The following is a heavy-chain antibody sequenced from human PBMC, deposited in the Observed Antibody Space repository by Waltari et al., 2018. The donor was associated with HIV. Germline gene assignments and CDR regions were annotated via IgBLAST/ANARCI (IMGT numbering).Heavy chain of an antibody. CDR3: TRGRMYNWFDP. J-gene: IGHJ5*02. D-gene: IGHD2-8*01. CDR1: GFKFDDYA. V-gene: IGHV3-9*01. CDR2: IGWDRNRI. Sequence: EVQLVESGGGLVQPGRSLRLSCAASGFKFDDYAMQWVRQPPGEGLEWFSSIGWDRNRITYADSVRGRVTIARDNAKKSLYLQMDSLRPEDTAFYYCTRGRMYNWFDPWGQGTLVIVSS.